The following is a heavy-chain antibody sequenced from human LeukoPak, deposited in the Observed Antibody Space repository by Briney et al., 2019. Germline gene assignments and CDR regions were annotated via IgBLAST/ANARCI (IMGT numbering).Heavy chain of an antibody. CDR2: VSSNGGST. CDR1: GFAFNSYA. V-gene: IGHV3-64*01. Sequence: GGSLRLSCAASGFAFNSYAMHWVRQAPGKGLEFVSGVSSNGGSTYYANSVKGRFTISRDNSKNTLYLQMGSLRAVDMAVYYCARGSCTNGICYTDYWGQGTLVTVSS. CDR3: ARGSCTNGICYTDY. J-gene: IGHJ4*02. D-gene: IGHD2-8*01.